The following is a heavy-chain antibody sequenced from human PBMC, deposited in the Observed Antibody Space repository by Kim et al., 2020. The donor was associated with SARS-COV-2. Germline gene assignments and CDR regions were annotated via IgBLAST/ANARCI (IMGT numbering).Heavy chain of an antibody. CDR3: ARGLLWFGELNFDY. V-gene: IGHV1-46*01. D-gene: IGHD3-10*01. Sequence: AQKYQGGVTMTRDTATSTGYMELSSLRSEDTAVYYCARGLLWFGELNFDYWGQGTLVTVSS. J-gene: IGHJ4*02.